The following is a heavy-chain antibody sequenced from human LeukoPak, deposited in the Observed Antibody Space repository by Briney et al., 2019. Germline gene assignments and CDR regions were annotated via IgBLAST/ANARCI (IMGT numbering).Heavy chain of an antibody. Sequence: PGGSLRLSCAASGFTFSNYWMSWVRQAPGRGLEWVANMKQDGSEEFFVDSTRGRFTISRDNAKRSLYLQMNSLRAEDTAVYYCARMSSSGYFLWGRGALVTVAS. CDR2: MKQDGSEE. D-gene: IGHD3-22*01. V-gene: IGHV3-7*01. CDR3: ARMSSSGYFL. CDR1: GFTFSNYW. J-gene: IGHJ4*02.